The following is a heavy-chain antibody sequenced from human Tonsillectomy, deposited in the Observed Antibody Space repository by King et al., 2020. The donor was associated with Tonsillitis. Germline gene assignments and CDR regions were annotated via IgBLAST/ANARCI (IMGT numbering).Heavy chain of an antibody. CDR1: GFTFADYA. D-gene: IGHD3-10*01. J-gene: IGHJ6*03. V-gene: IGHV3-49*04. CDR3: TSYTSHGSGSPFWFYFYMDV. Sequence: ESGGGLVQPGRSLRLSCTASGFTFADYAMSLVRQAPGEGLEWVGFIRSKAYGGTTECAASVKGRFNISRDDSKSIVYLQMNSLKTEDTAVYFCTSYTSHGSGSPFWFYFYMDVWGKGTTVTVSS. CDR2: IRSKAYGGTT.